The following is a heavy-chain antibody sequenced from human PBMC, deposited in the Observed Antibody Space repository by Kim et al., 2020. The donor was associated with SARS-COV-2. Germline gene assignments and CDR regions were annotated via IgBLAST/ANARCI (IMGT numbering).Heavy chain of an antibody. CDR1: GYSFTSYW. CDR2: IDPSDSYT. Sequence: GESLKISCKGSGYSFTSYWISWVRQMPGKGLEWMGRIDPSDSYTNYSPSFQGHVTISADKSISTAYLQWSSLKASDTAMYYCARHAYGSGSYYAEIDYWGPETLVTVSS. J-gene: IGHJ4*02. CDR3: ARHAYGSGSYYAEIDY. V-gene: IGHV5-10-1*01. D-gene: IGHD3-10*01.